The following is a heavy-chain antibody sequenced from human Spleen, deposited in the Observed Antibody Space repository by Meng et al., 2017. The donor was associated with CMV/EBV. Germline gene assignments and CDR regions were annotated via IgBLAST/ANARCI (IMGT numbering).Heavy chain of an antibody. Sequence: ASVKVSCKVSGHTFNSYGITWVRQAPGQGLEWVGWISSYNSNTNYAQKFLGRVTLTTDTSTSIAYMELRSLRSDDTAVYYCATIAYCGGDCYQVHPLYDHWGQGPWSPSPQ. CDR2: ISSYNSNT. CDR1: GHTFNSYG. J-gene: IGHJ5*02. D-gene: IGHD2-21*01. CDR3: ATIAYCGGDCYQVHPLYDH. V-gene: IGHV1-18*01.